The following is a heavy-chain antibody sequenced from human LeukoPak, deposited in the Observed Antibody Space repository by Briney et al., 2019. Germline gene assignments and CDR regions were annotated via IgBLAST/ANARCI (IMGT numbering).Heavy chain of an antibody. CDR1: GFTFSSYG. V-gene: IGHV3-33*01. D-gene: IGHD6-13*01. CDR2: IWYDGSNK. J-gene: IGHJ5*02. CDR3: ARDLQAAAGYNWFDP. Sequence: PGRSLRLSCAASGFTFSSYGMHWVRQAPGKGLEWVAVIWYDGSNKYYADSVKGRFTISRDNSKNTLYLQMNSLRAEDTAVYYCARDLQAAAGYNWFDPWGQGTLVTVSS.